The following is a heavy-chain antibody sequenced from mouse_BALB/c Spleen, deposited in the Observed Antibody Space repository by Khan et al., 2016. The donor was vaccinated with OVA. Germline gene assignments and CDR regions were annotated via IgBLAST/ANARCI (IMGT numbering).Heavy chain of an antibody. CDR2: IWGYGNT. V-gene: IGHV2-3*01. J-gene: IGHJ4*01. Sequence: QIQLVQSGPGLVAPSQSLSITCTVSGFSLTSYGVSWVRQPPGKGLEWLGVIWGYGNTNFHSALRSRLSISKDNSKSQVFLKLNSLQTDDTATYYGAKDRGYYAVDYWGQGTSVTVSS. CDR3: AKDRGYYAVDY. CDR1: GFSLTSYG.